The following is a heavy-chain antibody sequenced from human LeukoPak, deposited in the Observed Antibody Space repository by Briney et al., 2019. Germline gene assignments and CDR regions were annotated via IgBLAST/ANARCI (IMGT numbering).Heavy chain of an antibody. J-gene: IGHJ3*01. CDR3: ARWGIVGHDAFDL. V-gene: IGHV3-33*01. Sequence: PGGSLRLSCAGSGFTFSRHGMHWVRQAPGKGLEWVALIRYDGNDHWYGDSAKGRFTISRDNSKDTVYLQMDSLRDEDTAVYYCARWGIVGHDAFDLWGQGTMVTVSS. CDR1: GFTFSRHG. D-gene: IGHD1-26*01. CDR2: IRYDGNDH.